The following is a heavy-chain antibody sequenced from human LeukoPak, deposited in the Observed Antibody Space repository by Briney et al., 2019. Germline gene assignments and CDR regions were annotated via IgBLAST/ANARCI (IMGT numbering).Heavy chain of an antibody. V-gene: IGHV3-53*01. J-gene: IGHJ4*02. CDR3: ARDQWGLQLRY. CDR1: GFTVSSNY. Sequence: GGSLRLSCAASGFTVSSNYMSWVRQAPGKGLEWVSVIYSGGSTYYADSVKGRFTISRDNSKNTLYLQMNSLRAEDRAVYYCARDQWGLQLRYWGQGTLVTVSS. D-gene: IGHD5-24*01. CDR2: IYSGGST.